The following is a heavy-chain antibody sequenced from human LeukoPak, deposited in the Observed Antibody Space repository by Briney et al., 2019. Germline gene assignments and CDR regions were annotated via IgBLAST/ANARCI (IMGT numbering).Heavy chain of an antibody. J-gene: IGHJ4*02. CDR1: GGSFSGYY. Sequence: PSETLSLTCAVYGGSFSGYYWSWIRQPPGKGLEWIGEISHSGSTNYNPSLKSRVTISVDTSKNQFSLKLSSVTAADTAVYYCARDAVAVAKPFDYWGQGTLVTVSS. V-gene: IGHV4-34*01. CDR2: ISHSGST. D-gene: IGHD6-19*01. CDR3: ARDAVAVAKPFDY.